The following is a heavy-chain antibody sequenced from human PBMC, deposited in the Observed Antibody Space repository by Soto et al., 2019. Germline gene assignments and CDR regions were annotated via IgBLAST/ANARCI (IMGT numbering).Heavy chain of an antibody. CDR1: GGSFSGYY. CDR3: ARGPIVLRFLEWLPTNYYGMDV. Sequence: SETLSLTCAVYGGSFSGYYWSWIRQPPGKGLEWIGEINHSGSTNYNPSLQSRVTIPVDTSKNQFSLKLSSVTAADTAVYYCARGPIVLRFLEWLPTNYYGMDVWGQGTTVTVSS. CDR2: INHSGST. V-gene: IGHV4-34*01. J-gene: IGHJ6*02. D-gene: IGHD3-3*01.